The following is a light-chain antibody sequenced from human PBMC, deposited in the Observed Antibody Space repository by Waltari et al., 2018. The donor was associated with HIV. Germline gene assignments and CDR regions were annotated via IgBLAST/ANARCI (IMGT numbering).Light chain of an antibody. Sequence: DIVMTQSPDSLAVSLGERATIHCKSSQSISNNSNNRNYLNWYQQKVGQPPKLLIYWASTRESGVSDRFSGSGSETDFTLTISSLQAEDVAVYYCQQYFTFPRTFGQGTRLEIK. CDR1: QSISNNSNNRNY. J-gene: IGKJ2*02. CDR3: QQYFTFPRT. V-gene: IGKV4-1*01. CDR2: WAS.